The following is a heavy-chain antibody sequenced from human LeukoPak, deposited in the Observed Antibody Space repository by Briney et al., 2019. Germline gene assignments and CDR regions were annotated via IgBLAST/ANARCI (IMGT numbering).Heavy chain of an antibody. D-gene: IGHD1-26*01. CDR1: GYSISSGYY. J-gene: IGHJ4*02. CDR2: IYHSGST. Sequence: TSETLSLTCTVSGYSISSGYYWGWIRQPPGKGLEWIGSIYHSGSTYCNPSLKSRVTISVDTSKNQFSLKLSSVTAADTAVYYCARSRAGSYDYWGQGTLVTVSS. CDR3: ARSRAGSYDY. V-gene: IGHV4-38-2*02.